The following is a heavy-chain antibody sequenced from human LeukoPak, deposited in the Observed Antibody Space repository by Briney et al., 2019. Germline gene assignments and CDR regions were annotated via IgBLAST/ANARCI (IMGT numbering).Heavy chain of an antibody. CDR2: IHSDGSST. Sequence: GGSLRLSCAASGFTFSSTWMHWFRQAPGKGLVGVSRIHSDGSSTIYADSVKGRFTISRDNAKNTLYLQMNSLRAEDTAVYYCVRDRYYVPDYWGQGTLVTVSS. CDR3: VRDRYYVPDY. J-gene: IGHJ4*02. CDR1: GFTFSSTW. V-gene: IGHV3-74*01. D-gene: IGHD3-10*02.